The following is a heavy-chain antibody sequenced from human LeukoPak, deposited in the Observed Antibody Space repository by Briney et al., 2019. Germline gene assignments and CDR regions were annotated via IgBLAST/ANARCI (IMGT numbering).Heavy chain of an antibody. D-gene: IGHD6-19*01. CDR2: INHSGST. Sequence: SETLSLTCAVYGGSFSGYYWSWIRQPPGKGLEWIGEINHSGSTNYNPSLKSRVTISVDRSKNQFSLKLTSVTAADTAVYYCARHSSAWQWGQGTLVTVSS. V-gene: IGHV4-34*01. J-gene: IGHJ4*02. CDR3: ARHSSAWQ. CDR1: GGSFSGYY.